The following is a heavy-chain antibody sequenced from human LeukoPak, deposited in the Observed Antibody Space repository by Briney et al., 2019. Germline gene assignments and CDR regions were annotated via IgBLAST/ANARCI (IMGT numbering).Heavy chain of an antibody. CDR3: ANVLGYCSSTSCYTY. CDR1: GFTFSSYA. D-gene: IGHD2-2*02. J-gene: IGHJ4*02. V-gene: IGHV3-23*01. Sequence: SGGSLRLSCAASGFTFSSYAMSWVRQAPGKGLEWLSAISGSGGSTYYADSVKGRFTISRDNSKNTLYLQMNSLRAEDTAVYYCANVLGYCSSTSCYTYWGQGTLVTVSS. CDR2: ISGSGGST.